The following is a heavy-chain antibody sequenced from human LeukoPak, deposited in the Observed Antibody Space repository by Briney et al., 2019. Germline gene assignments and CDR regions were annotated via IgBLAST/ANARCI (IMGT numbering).Heavy chain of an antibody. V-gene: IGHV1-69*06. CDR2: IIPMFGSP. D-gene: IGHD6-13*01. J-gene: IGHJ6*02. CDR3: ARGSSIAEVGGYFYYYGMDV. CDR1: GVTFSNYA. Sequence: GASVKVSCKASGVTFSNYAISWVRQAPGHGLEWMGRIIPMFGSPNFAQKFQGRVTITADKSTSTAYMELSSLRSEDTAVYYCARGSSIAEVGGYFYYYGMDVWGQRTTVTVSS.